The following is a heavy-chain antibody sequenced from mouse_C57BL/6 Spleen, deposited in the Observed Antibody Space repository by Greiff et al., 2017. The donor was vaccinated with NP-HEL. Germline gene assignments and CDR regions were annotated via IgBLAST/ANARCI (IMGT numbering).Heavy chain of an antibody. D-gene: IGHD1-1*01. V-gene: IGHV1-64*01. CDR2: IHPNSGST. CDR3: ARSYYGSREGYFDY. Sequence: QVQLQQPGAELVKPGASVKLSCKASGYTFTSYWMHWVKQRPGQGLEWIGMIHPNSGSTNYNEKFKSKATLTVDKSSSTAYMQLSSLTSEDSAVYYCARSYYGSREGYFDYWGQGTTLTVSS. CDR1: GYTFTSYW. J-gene: IGHJ2*01.